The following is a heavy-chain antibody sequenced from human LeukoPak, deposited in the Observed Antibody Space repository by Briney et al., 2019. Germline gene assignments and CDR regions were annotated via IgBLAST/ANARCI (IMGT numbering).Heavy chain of an antibody. CDR3: AKDLYSSGWTYDY. J-gene: IGHJ4*02. CDR1: RFTFSSYA. V-gene: IGHV3-23*01. Sequence: GGSLRLSCAASRFTFSSYAMSWVRQAPGKGLEWVSPISGSGGSTYYADSVKGRFTISRDNSKNTLYLQMNSLRAEDTAVYYCAKDLYSSGWTYDYWGQGTLVTVSS. D-gene: IGHD6-19*01. CDR2: ISGSGGST.